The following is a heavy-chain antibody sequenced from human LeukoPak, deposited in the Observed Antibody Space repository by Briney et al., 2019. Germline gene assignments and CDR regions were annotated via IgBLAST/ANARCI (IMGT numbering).Heavy chain of an antibody. D-gene: IGHD3-22*01. J-gene: IGHJ4*02. CDR1: GFTFSSYA. CDR2: ISGSGGST. CDR3: AKSYRYFDRIGWDY. Sequence: GGSLRLSCAASGFTFSSYAMSWVRQAPGKGLEWVSAISGSGGSTYYADSVKGRFTISRDNSKNTLYLQINSLRAEDTAVYYCAKSYRYFDRIGWDYWGQGTLVTVSS. V-gene: IGHV3-23*01.